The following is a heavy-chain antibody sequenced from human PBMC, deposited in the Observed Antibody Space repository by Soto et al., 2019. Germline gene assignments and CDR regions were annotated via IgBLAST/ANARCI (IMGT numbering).Heavy chain of an antibody. J-gene: IGHJ4*02. CDR1: GFTVSNNY. CDR3: ARARYDSSGSLGY. V-gene: IGHV3-53*01. CDR2: IYSGGYT. D-gene: IGHD3-22*01. Sequence: PGGSLRLSCAVSGFTVSNNYMSWVRQAPGKGLEGVSVIYSGGYTAYGDSVKGRFTISRDNSKNTLYLQMNSLRAEDTAVYYCARARYDSSGSLGYWGQGTLVTVSS.